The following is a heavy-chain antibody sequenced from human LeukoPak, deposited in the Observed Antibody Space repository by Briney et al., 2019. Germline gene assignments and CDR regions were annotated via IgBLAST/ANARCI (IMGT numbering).Heavy chain of an antibody. CDR3: AKSGDYLWDY. V-gene: IGHV4-4*02. CDR1: GGSISTKNW. J-gene: IGHJ4*02. Sequence: TETLSLTCAVSGGSISTKNWWSWVRQPPGKGLEWIGEIYHTGSTNYSPSLRSRVTMSIDKSNNQISLNLNSVTAADTAVYYCAKSGDYLWDYWGQGTLVTVSS. D-gene: IGHD3-16*01. CDR2: IYHTGST.